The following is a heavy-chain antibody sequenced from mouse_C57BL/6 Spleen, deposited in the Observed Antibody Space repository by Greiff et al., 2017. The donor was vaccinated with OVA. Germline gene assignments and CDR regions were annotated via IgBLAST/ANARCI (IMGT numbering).Heavy chain of an antibody. Sequence: QVQLQQPGAELVRPGPSVKLSCKASGYTFTSYWMHWVKQRPGQGLEWIGVIDPSDSYTNYNQKFKGKATLTVDTSSSTAYMQLSSLTSEDSAVYYCARVPSSGGLDVWGTGTTVTVSS. V-gene: IGHV1-59*01. CDR1: GYTFTSYW. CDR3: ARVPSSGGLDV. J-gene: IGHJ1*03. D-gene: IGHD3-1*01. CDR2: IDPSDSYT.